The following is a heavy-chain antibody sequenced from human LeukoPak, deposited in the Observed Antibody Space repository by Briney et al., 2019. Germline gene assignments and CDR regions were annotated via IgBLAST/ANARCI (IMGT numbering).Heavy chain of an antibody. J-gene: IGHJ4*02. Sequence: SETLSLTCTVSGASISALSDYWGWIRQAPGKGLEWIGSMFNGGGTFHNPSLKSRVSMSIDVSKNQFSLRLKSVAASDTALYYCARHLTYDLGDFWGQGALVTVAS. CDR3: ARHLTYDLGDF. V-gene: IGHV4-39*01. CDR2: MFNGGGT. CDR1: GASISALSDY. D-gene: IGHD3-3*01.